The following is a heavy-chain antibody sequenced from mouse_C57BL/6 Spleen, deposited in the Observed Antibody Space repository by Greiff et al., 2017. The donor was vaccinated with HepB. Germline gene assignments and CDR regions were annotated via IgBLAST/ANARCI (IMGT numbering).Heavy chain of an antibody. CDR1: GFNIKDYY. CDR3: NSDYGSSYPY. D-gene: IGHD1-1*01. Sequence: EVQLQQSGAELVRPGASVKLSCTASGFNIKDYYMHWVKQRPEQGLEWIGRIDPEDGDTEYAPKFQGKATMTADTSSNTAYLQLSSLTSEDTAVYYCNSDYGSSYPYWGQGTLVTVSA. CDR2: IDPEDGDT. V-gene: IGHV14-1*01. J-gene: IGHJ3*01.